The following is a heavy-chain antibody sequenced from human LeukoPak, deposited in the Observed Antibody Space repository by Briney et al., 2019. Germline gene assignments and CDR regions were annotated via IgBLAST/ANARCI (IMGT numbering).Heavy chain of an antibody. Sequence: GGSLRLSCAASGFTFSSYSMNWVRQAPGKELEWVSYISSSSSTIYYADSVKGRFTISRDSAKNSLYLQMNSLRDEDTAVYYCAPHRDGSYPFDFWGQGTLVTVSS. CDR1: GFTFSSYS. CDR3: APHRDGSYPFDF. CDR2: ISSSSSTI. J-gene: IGHJ4*02. D-gene: IGHD1-26*01. V-gene: IGHV3-48*02.